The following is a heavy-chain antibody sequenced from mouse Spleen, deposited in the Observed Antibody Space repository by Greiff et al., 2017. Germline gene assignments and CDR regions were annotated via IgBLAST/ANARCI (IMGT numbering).Heavy chain of an antibody. V-gene: IGHV1-26*01. CDR2: INPNNGGT. CDR1: GYTFTDYY. J-gene: IGHJ2*01. Sequence: EVQLQQSGPELVKPGASVKISCKASGYTFTDYYMNWVKQSHGKSLEWIGDINPNNGGTSYNQKFKGKATLTVDKSSSTAYMELRSLTSEDSAVYYCAREEGSYFDYWGQGTTLTVSS. CDR3: AREEGSYFDY.